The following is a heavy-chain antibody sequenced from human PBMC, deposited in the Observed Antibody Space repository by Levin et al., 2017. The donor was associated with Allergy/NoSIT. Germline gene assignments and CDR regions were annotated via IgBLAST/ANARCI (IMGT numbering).Heavy chain of an antibody. CDR1: GGSFSGHS. J-gene: IGHJ4*02. CDR2: IVHGGST. Sequence: SETLSLTCGVYGGSFSGHSWTWIRQSPGKGLEWIGQIVHGGSTFYNPSLQSRVTISIATSKNQFSLNLNSVTAADTAVYYCARGTYFGEFSFDYWGQGTLVTVSS. CDR3: ARGTYFGEFSFDY. V-gene: IGHV4-34*01. D-gene: IGHD3-10*01.